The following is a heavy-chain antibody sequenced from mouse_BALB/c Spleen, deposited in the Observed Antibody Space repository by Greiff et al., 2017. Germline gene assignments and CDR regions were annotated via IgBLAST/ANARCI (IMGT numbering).Heavy chain of an antibody. CDR2: ISYDGSN. J-gene: IGHJ2*01. CDR1: GYSITSGYY. D-gene: IGHD2-1*01. Sequence: EVKLQESGPGLVKPSQSLSLTCSVTGYSITSGYYWNWIRQFPGNKLEWMGYISYDGSNNYNPSLKNRISITRDTSKNQFFLKLNSVTTEDTATYYCANYGNYCFDYWGQGTTLTVSS. CDR3: ANYGNYCFDY. V-gene: IGHV3-6*02.